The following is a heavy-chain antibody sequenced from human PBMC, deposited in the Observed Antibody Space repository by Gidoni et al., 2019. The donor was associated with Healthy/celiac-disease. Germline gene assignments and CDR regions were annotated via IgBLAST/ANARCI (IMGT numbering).Heavy chain of an antibody. V-gene: IGHV3-11*01. D-gene: IGHD3-10*01. J-gene: IGHJ4*02. CDR3: ARTTLSYQTYYGSGCYYLDY. CDR2: ISSSGSTI. Sequence: QGQRVESGGGLVKPGGSRRPSCAAPGCTFRDYYLSWIRQAPGKGLEWCSYISSSGSTIYYADSVKGRFTISRDNAKNSLYLQMNSLRAEDTAVYYCARTTLSYQTYYGSGCYYLDYWGQGTLVTVSS. CDR1: GCTFRDYY.